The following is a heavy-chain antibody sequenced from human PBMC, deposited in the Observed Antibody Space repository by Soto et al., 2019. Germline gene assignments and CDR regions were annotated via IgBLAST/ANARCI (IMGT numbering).Heavy chain of an antibody. J-gene: IGHJ3*01. V-gene: IGHV1-3*04. Sequence: QVHLVQSGAEVKKPGASVKVSCKASGYTFTSYAMHWVRQAPGQRLEWMGWINTDNGNTHYAEKFQDRVTMTADKSTTTAYMEVRRLTSDDTAVYFCARISARRNDFDVWGQGTVVTVSS. CDR1: GYTFTSYA. CDR3: ARISARRNDFDV. CDR2: INTDNGNT.